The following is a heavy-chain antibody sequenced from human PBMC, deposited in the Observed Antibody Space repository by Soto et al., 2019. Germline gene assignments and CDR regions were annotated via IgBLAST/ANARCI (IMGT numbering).Heavy chain of an antibody. D-gene: IGHD6-19*01. Sequence: QVQLVQSGAEVEKPGASVKVSCKASGYTFTTYDFNWVRQAPGHGLEWMGWMNPDTGNTGYAQKFQGRVTMTRDNSISTAFMALSGLTAEDTAVYYCARDLGYSSTSRLDLWGQGTLVTVSS. V-gene: IGHV1-8*01. CDR2: MNPDTGNT. CDR3: ARDLGYSSTSRLDL. CDR1: GYTFTTYD. J-gene: IGHJ4*02.